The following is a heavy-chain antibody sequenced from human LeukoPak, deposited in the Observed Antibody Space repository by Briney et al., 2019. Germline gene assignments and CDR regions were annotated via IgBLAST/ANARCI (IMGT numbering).Heavy chain of an antibody. CDR1: GGSISSYY. Sequence: SETLSLTCTVSGGSISSYYWSWIRQPPGKGLEWIGYIYYSGSTNYNPSLKSRVIISVDTSKNQFSLKLSSVTAADTAVYYCAKDTVGATFPGAFDIWGQGTMVTVSS. CDR2: IYYSGST. D-gene: IGHD1-26*01. CDR3: AKDTVGATFPGAFDI. J-gene: IGHJ3*02. V-gene: IGHV4-59*12.